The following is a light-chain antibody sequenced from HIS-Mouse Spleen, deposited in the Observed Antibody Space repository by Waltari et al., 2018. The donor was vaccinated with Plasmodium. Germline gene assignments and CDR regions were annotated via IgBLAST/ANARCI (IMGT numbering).Light chain of an antibody. J-gene: IGKJ2*01. CDR1: QGISSY. Sequence: LRVTQSPSSFPSSTGDRGTITCRASQGISSYLAWYQQKPGKAPKLLIYAASTLQSGVPSRFSGSGSGTDFTLTISCLQSEDFATYYCQQYYSYPYTFGQGTKLEIK. V-gene: IGKV1-8*01. CDR3: QQYYSYPYT. CDR2: AAS.